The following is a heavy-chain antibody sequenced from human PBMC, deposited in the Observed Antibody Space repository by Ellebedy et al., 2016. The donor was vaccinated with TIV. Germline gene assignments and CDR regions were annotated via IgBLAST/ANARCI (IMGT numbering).Heavy chain of an antibody. Sequence: GESLKISCAASGFTFSSYAMSWVRQAPGKGLEWVSAISGSGGSTYYADSVKGRFTISRDNSKNTLYLQMNSLRAEDTAVYYCAKGEYSSSSGVGHGMDVWGQGTTVTVSS. CDR1: GFTFSSYA. CDR2: ISGSGGST. D-gene: IGHD6-6*01. J-gene: IGHJ6*02. V-gene: IGHV3-23*01. CDR3: AKGEYSSSSGVGHGMDV.